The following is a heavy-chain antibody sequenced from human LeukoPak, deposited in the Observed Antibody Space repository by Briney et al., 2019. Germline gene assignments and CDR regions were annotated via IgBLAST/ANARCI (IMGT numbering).Heavy chain of an antibody. D-gene: IGHD1-26*01. CDR1: GFTFSSYG. CDR3: ARDFHGSYYFDY. Sequence: PGGSLRLSCAASGFTFSSYGMHWVRQAPGKGLEWVAVIWYDGSNKYYADSVKGRFTISRDNSKNTLYLQMNSLRAEDTAVYYCARDFHGSYYFDYWGQGTLVTVSS. CDR2: IWYDGSNK. V-gene: IGHV3-33*01. J-gene: IGHJ4*02.